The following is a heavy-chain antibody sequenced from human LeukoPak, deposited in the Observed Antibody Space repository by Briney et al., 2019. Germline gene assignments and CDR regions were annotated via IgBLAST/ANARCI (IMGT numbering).Heavy chain of an antibody. CDR2: INHSGST. CDR1: GGSFSGYY. CDR3: ARDLLGWFAP. D-gene: IGHD3-10*01. J-gene: IGHJ5*02. V-gene: IGHV4-34*01. Sequence: PSETLSLTCAVYGGSFSGYYWSWIRQPPGKGLEWIGEINHSGSTNYNPSLKSRVAISVDTSTNQFSLKLSSVTAADTAVYYCARDLLGWFAPWGQGTLVTAPS.